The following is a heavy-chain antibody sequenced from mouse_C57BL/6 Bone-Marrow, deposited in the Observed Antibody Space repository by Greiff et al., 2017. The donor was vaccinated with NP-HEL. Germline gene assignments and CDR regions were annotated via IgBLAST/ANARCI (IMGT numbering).Heavy chain of an antibody. V-gene: IGHV1-62-2*01. CDR1: GYTFTEYT. D-gene: IGHD1-1*01. Sequence: QVHVKQSGAELVKPGASVKLSCKASGYTFTEYTIHWVKQRSGQGLEWIGWFYPGSGSIKYNEKFKDKATLTADKSSSTVYMDLSRLTSEDSAVYFCARHGDYFGSSYGYVDVWGTGTTVTVSS. J-gene: IGHJ1*03. CDR3: ARHGDYFGSSYGYVDV. CDR2: FYPGSGSI.